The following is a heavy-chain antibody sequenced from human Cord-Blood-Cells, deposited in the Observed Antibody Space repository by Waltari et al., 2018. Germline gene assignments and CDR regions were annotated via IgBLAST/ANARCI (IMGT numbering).Heavy chain of an antibody. CDR3: ARPNWGGFDY. CDR1: GGTFSSYA. J-gene: IGHJ4*02. CDR2: IIPILDIA. D-gene: IGHD7-27*01. V-gene: IGHV1-69*04. Sequence: QVQLVQSGAEVKKPGSSVKVSCKDSGGTFSSYAISWVRRAAGQGREWVGGIIPILDIAHFDQKFQGRVTITADDSTSTADMELSSLRSEDTAVYYCARPNWGGFDYWGQGTLVTVSS.